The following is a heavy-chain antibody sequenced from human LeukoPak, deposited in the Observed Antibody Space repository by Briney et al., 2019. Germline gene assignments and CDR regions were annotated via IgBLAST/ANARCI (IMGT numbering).Heavy chain of an antibody. V-gene: IGHV3-23*01. CDR3: AKESGITIFGVVINRWFDP. CDR1: GFTFSIYA. J-gene: IGHJ5*02. CDR2: ISRSGSST. Sequence: GGSLRLSCVASGFTFSIYAMSWVRQAPGKGLEWVSAISRSGSSTYYADSVTGRFTISRDNSKNTLYLQMNILRADDTAVYYCAKESGITIFGVVINRWFDPWGQGTLVTVSS. D-gene: IGHD3-3*01.